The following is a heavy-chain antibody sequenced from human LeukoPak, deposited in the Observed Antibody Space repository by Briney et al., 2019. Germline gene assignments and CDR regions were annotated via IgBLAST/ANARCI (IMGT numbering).Heavy chain of an antibody. Sequence: SETLSLTCAVSGGSISSNYWWSWVRQPPGRGLEWIGEIYHTGNTNYNPSLKSRVSIPVDKSKSQFSLKLTSVTAADPAVYYCARGQVPAGKLAFDPWGQGTLVTVSS. CDR2: IYHTGNT. CDR1: GGSISSNYW. CDR3: ARGQVPAGKLAFDP. J-gene: IGHJ5*02. V-gene: IGHV4-4*02. D-gene: IGHD2-2*01.